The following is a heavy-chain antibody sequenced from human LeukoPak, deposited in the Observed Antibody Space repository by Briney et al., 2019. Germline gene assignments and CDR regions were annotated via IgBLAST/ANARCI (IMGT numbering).Heavy chain of an antibody. V-gene: IGHV1-18*01. CDR3: AREYYDFWSGYYTGPGYLDY. CDR2: ISAYNGNT. D-gene: IGHD3-3*01. J-gene: IGHJ4*02. CDR1: GYTFTSYG. Sequence: ASVKVSCKASGYTFTSYGISWVRQAPGQGLEWMGWISAYNGNTNYAQKLQGRVTMTTDTSTSTAYMELRSLRSDDTAVYYCAREYYDFWSGYYTGPGYLDYWGQGTLVTVSS.